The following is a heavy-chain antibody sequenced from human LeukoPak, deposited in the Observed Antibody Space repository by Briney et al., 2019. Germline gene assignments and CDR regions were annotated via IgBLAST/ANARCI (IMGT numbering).Heavy chain of an antibody. CDR3: ARDTGYYGMDV. J-gene: IGHJ6*02. CDR1: GFTFDDYA. V-gene: IGHV3-9*01. Sequence: GGSLRLSCAASGFTFDDYAMHWVRQAPGKGLEWVSGISWNSGSIGYADSVKGRFTISRDNAKNSLYLQMNSLRAEDTAVYYCARDTGYYGMDVWGQGTTVTVSS. CDR2: ISWNSGSI.